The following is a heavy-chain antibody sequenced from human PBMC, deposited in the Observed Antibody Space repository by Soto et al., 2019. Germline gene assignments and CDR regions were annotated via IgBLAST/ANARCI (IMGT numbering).Heavy chain of an antibody. Sequence: LRLSCAASGFTFSSYAMSWVRQAPGKGLEWVSAISGSGGSTYYADSVKGRFTISRDNSKNTLYLQMDSLRAEDTAVYYCAKGYDILTGLFDPRGQGTLVTVSS. J-gene: IGHJ5*02. CDR3: AKGYDILTGLFDP. CDR1: GFTFSSYA. D-gene: IGHD3-9*01. CDR2: ISGSGGST. V-gene: IGHV3-23*01.